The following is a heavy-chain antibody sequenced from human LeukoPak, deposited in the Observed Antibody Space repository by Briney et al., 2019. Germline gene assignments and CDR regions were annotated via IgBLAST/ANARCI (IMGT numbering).Heavy chain of an antibody. Sequence: QPGGSLRLSCAASGFTFDDYAMHWVRHAPGKGLEWVSLISGDGGSTYYADSVKGRFTISRDSSKNSLYLQMNSLRTEDTALYYCATLPIAAAGTGYFDYWGQGTLVTVSS. CDR3: ATLPIAAAGTGYFDY. J-gene: IGHJ4*02. V-gene: IGHV3-43*02. CDR2: ISGDGGST. CDR1: GFTFDDYA. D-gene: IGHD6-13*01.